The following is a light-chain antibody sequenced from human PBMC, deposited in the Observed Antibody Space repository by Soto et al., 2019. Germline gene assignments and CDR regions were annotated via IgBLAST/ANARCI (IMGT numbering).Light chain of an antibody. J-gene: IGKJ1*01. CDR1: QSISSY. V-gene: IGKV1-39*01. Sequence: DIQMTQSPSSLSASVGDRVTITCRASQSISSYLNWYQQKPGKAPKLLIYAASSLQSGVPSRFSGSGSGTDFTLTISSLQPEDFATYACPHSYSTPWTFGQGTKVQIK. CDR2: AAS. CDR3: PHSYSTPWT.